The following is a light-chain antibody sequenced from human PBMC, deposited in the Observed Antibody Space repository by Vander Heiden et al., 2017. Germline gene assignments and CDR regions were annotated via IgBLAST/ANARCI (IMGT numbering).Light chain of an antibody. J-gene: IGKJ1*01. V-gene: IGKV1-39*01. CDR2: AAS. CDR3: QHSYIIPWT. CDR1: ESIARY. Sequence: DIQMTQSPSSLSASVGDRVTITCRASESIARYLSWYQQKSGKAPNLLIYAASTLHTGVPSRFSGSGSGTDFTLTINGLQAEDFATYFCQHSYIIPWTFSQGTRVEIK.